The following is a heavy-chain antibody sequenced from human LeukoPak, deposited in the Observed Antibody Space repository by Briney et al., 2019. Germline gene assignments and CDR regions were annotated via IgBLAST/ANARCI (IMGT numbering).Heavy chain of an antibody. V-gene: IGHV3-7*01. Sequence: GGSLRLSCAASGFTFSSYWMSWVRQAPGKGLEWVANIKQDGSEKYYVDSVKGRITISRDNAKNSLYLQMNSLRAEDTAVYYCARGRKSVVARGTSFDYWGQGTLVTVSS. CDR3: ARGRKSVVARGTSFDY. CDR1: GFTFSSYW. D-gene: IGHD2-15*01. J-gene: IGHJ4*02. CDR2: IKQDGSEK.